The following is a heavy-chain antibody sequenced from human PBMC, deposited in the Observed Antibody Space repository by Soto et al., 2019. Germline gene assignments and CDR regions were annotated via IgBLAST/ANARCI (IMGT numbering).Heavy chain of an antibody. J-gene: IGHJ4*02. D-gene: IGHD2-21*02. CDR2: INHGGSET. Sequence: VQVVESGGTLVQPGGSLRLSCEVSGFDFPGFWMNWVRQAPGKGLEWVANINHGGSETNFLDSVKGRFTISRDNAKSTLYLQMNSLRVEDTAVYYCTRGGRDLDFWGQGIVVIVSS. CDR1: GFDFPGFW. V-gene: IGHV3-7*04. CDR3: TRGGRDLDF.